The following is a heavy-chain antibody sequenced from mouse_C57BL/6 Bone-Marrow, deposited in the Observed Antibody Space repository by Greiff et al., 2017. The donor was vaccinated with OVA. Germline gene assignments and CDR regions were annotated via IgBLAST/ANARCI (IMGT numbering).Heavy chain of an antibody. CDR3: ARGRETAQATFAY. J-gene: IGHJ3*01. CDR2: IYPRSGNT. Sequence: QVHVKQSGAELARPGASVKLSCKASGYTFTSYGISWVKQRTGQGLEWIGEIYPRSGNTYYNEKFKGKATLTADKSSSTAYMELRSLTSEDSAVYYCARGRETAQATFAYWGQGTLVTVSA. CDR1: GYTFTSYG. V-gene: IGHV1-81*01. D-gene: IGHD3-2*02.